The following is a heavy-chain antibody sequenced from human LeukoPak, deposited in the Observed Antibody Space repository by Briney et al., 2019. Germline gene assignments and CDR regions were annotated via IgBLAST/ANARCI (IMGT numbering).Heavy chain of an antibody. CDR2: ISAYNGNT. V-gene: IGHV1-18*01. CDR1: GYTFTSYG. J-gene: IGHJ4*02. D-gene: IGHD2-21*01. Sequence: GASVKVSCKASGYTFTSYGISWVRQAPGQGLEWMGWISAYNGNTNYAQKLQGRVTMTTDTSTSTAYMELRGLRSDDTAVYYCARECGGDCYSDFDYWGQGTLVTVSS. CDR3: ARECGGDCYSDFDY.